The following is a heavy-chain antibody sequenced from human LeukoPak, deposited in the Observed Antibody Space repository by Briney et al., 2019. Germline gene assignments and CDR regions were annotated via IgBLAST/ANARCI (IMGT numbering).Heavy chain of an antibody. CDR3: ARGSGSYIFDY. J-gene: IGHJ4*02. CDR1: GGSISSYY. Sequence: SETLSLTCTVSGGSISSYYWSWIRQPPGKGLEWIGYIYYSGSPNYNPSLKSRVTISVDTSKNQFSLKLSSVTAADTAVYYCARGSGSYIFDYWGQGTLVTVSS. D-gene: IGHD3-10*01. CDR2: IYYSGSP. V-gene: IGHV4-59*08.